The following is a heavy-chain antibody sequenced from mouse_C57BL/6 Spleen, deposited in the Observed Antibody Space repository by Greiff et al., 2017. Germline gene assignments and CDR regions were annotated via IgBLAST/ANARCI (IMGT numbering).Heavy chain of an antibody. V-gene: IGHV8-12*01. CDR3: ARTRSYYYGSSYAMDY. CDR1: GFSLSTSGMG. CDR2: IYWDDDK. Sequence: QVTLKVSGPGILQSSQTLSLTCSFSGFSLSTSGMGVSWIRQPSGKGLEWLAHIYWDDDKRYNPSLKSRLTISKDTSRNQVFLKITSVDTADTATYYCARTRSYYYGSSYAMDYWGQGTSVTVSS. J-gene: IGHJ4*01. D-gene: IGHD1-1*01.